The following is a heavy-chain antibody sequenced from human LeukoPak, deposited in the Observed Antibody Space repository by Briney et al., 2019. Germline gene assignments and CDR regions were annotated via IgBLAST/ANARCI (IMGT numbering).Heavy chain of an antibody. J-gene: IGHJ4*02. V-gene: IGHV1-18*01. CDR1: GYTFTSYG. D-gene: IGHD1-14*01. CDR2: ISGYNGNT. CDR3: ASWVGSSYNDY. Sequence: AASVKVSCKASGYTFTSYGFSWVRQAPGHGLEWMGWISGYNGNTHYAQRFQGRVTMTTDTSTSTAYMELRSLRSDDTAMYYCASWVGSSYNDYWGQGTLVTVSS.